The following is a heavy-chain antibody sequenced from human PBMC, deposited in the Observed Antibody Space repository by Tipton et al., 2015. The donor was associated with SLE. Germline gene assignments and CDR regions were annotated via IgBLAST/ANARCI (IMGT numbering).Heavy chain of an antibody. J-gene: IGHJ3*01. CDR1: GGSMSYHY. CDR3: AGMGLCTTTTCNEGAFDV. D-gene: IGHD2-2*01. CDR2: IYYTGNT. Sequence: TLSLTCSVSGGSMSYHYWSWIRQPPGKGLEWIGYIYYTGNTNYNPSLKSRVTMSVDTSKSQFSLKLTFVSAADTAIYYCAGMGLCTTTTCNEGAFDVWGQGSMVTVSS. V-gene: IGHV4-59*11.